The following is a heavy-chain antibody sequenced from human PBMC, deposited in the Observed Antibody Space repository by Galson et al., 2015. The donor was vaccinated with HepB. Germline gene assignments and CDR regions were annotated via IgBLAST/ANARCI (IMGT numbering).Heavy chain of an antibody. J-gene: IGHJ4*02. V-gene: IGHV3-7*01. Sequence: SLRLSCAASGFTFSSYWMHWVRQAPGKGLEWVANIKRDGSEKYYVDSVKGRFSISRDNAKNSLYLQMNSLRADDTAVYYCASGYKYGYLFDYWGRGTLVTVSS. CDR1: GFTFSSYW. CDR3: ASGYKYGYLFDY. D-gene: IGHD5-18*01. CDR2: IKRDGSEK.